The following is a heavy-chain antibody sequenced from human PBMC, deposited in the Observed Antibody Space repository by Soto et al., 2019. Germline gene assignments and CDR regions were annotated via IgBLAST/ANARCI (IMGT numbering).Heavy chain of an antibody. D-gene: IGHD3-10*01. CDR1: GGTFSSYA. J-gene: IGHJ4*02. CDR3: AANTQHIWFGELLYY. Sequence: QVQLVQSGAEVKKPASSVKVSCKAAGGTFSSYAISWVRQAPGQGLEWMGGIIPIFGTANYAQKFQGRVTLTADESTSTAYMELSSLRSEDTAVYYCAANTQHIWFGELLYYWGQGTLVTVSS. CDR2: IIPIFGTA. V-gene: IGHV1-69*01.